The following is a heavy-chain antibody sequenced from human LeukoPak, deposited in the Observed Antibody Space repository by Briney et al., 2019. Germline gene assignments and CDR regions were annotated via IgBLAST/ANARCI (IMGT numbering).Heavy chain of an antibody. CDR3: ARQRVWSGYFNWFDP. J-gene: IGHJ5*02. CDR1: GGSISSSSYY. V-gene: IGHV4-39*01. D-gene: IGHD3-3*01. Sequence: SETLSLTCTVSGGSISSSSYYWGWIRQPPGKGLEWIGSIYYSGSTYYNPSLKSRVTMSVDTSKNQFSLKLSSVTAADTAVYYCARQRVWSGYFNWFDPWGQGTLVTVSS. CDR2: IYYSGST.